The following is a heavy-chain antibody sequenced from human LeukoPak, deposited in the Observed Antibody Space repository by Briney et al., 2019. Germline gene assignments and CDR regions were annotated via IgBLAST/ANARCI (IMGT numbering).Heavy chain of an antibody. CDR2: INHSGST. Sequence: SETLSLTCAVYGGSFSGYYWSWIRQPAGKGLEWIGEINHSGSTNYNPSLKSRVTISVDTSKNQFSLKLSSVTAADTAVYYCARGAGPYYYYYYGMDVWGQGTTVTVSS. CDR1: GGSFSGYY. V-gene: IGHV4-34*01. CDR3: ARGAGPYYYYYYGMDV. J-gene: IGHJ6*02.